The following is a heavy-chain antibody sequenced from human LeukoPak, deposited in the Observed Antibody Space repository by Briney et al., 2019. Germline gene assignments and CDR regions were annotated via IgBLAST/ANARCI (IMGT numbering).Heavy chain of an antibody. V-gene: IGHV3-33*01. Sequence: PGGSLKLSCGASGFTFSRHAMHWVRQAPGKGLEWVSQIWPVGGYKYYADSVKGRFTVSRDNVKNTLYLQMNNLRAEDTAVYYCTRDGHQQSPYACDNWGQGTLVTVSS. CDR2: IWPVGGYK. CDR3: TRDGHQQSPYACDN. J-gene: IGHJ3*02. D-gene: IGHD2-2*01. CDR1: GFTFSRHA.